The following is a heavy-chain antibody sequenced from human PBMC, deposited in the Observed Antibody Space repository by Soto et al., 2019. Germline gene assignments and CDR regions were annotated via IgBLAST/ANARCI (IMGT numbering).Heavy chain of an antibody. D-gene: IGHD6-19*01. Sequence: QVQLQESGPGLVKPSETLSLTCTVSGGSISSYYWSWIRQPPGEGLEWIGYIYYSGSTNYNPSLKSRVTISVDTSKNQFSLKLSSVTAADTAVYYCARERYSSGWHDWWFDPWGQGTLVTVSS. CDR3: ARERYSSGWHDWWFDP. CDR1: GGSISSYY. J-gene: IGHJ5*02. CDR2: IYYSGST. V-gene: IGHV4-59*01.